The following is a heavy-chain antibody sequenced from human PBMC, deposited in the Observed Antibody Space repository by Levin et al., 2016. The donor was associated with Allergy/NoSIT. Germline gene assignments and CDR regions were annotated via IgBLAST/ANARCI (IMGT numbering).Heavy chain of an antibody. CDR3: AREFAPNSGITIFGVTKGDAFDI. Sequence: WIRQPPGKGLEWVSYISSSSSTIYYADSVKGRFTISRDNAKNSLYLQMNSLRDEDTAVYYCAREFAPNSGITIFGVTKGDAFDIWGQGTMVTVSS. D-gene: IGHD3-3*01. J-gene: IGHJ3*02. V-gene: IGHV3-48*02. CDR2: ISSSSSTI.